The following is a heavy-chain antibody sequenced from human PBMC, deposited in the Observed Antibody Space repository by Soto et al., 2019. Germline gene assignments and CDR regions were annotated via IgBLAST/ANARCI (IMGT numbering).Heavy chain of an antibody. Sequence: SVKVSFKASGGTFSSYAISWVRQAPGQGLEWMGGIIPIFGTANYAQKFQGRVTITADESTSTAYMELSSLRSEDTAVYYCARDVKAALAPAGWFDPWGQGTLVTVSS. D-gene: IGHD6-13*01. J-gene: IGHJ5*02. V-gene: IGHV1-69*13. CDR3: ARDVKAALAPAGWFDP. CDR2: IIPIFGTA. CDR1: GGTFSSYA.